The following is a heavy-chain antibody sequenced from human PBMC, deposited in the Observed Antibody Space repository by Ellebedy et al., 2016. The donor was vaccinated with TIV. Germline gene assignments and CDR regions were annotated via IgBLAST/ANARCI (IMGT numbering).Heavy chain of an antibody. CDR3: VLSGHDILTGHYRAY. CDR2: IVPLFGVT. Sequence: AASVKVSCKASGGTFNSNAISWVRQAPGQGLEWMGGIVPLFGVTNYAQKFQDRVTISADESTTTAYVEVSSLRSDDTAVFYCVLSGHDILTGHYRAYWGQGTLVTVSS. V-gene: IGHV1-69*13. J-gene: IGHJ4*02. D-gene: IGHD3-9*01. CDR1: GGTFNSNA.